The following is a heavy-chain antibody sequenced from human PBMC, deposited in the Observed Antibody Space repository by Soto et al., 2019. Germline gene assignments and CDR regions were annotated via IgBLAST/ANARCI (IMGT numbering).Heavy chain of an antibody. Sequence: EVQLVESGGGLIQPGGSLRLSCAASGFTVSYFYMNWVRQAPGKGLEWVSVIYGGDSTYYADSVKGRFTTSRDSSKNTVYLQMNSVRAEDTAVYYCARVDSVDYYYGMDVWGQGTTVTVSS. J-gene: IGHJ6*02. D-gene: IGHD2-15*01. CDR1: GFTVSYFY. CDR2: IYGGDST. V-gene: IGHV3-53*01. CDR3: ARVDSVDYYYGMDV.